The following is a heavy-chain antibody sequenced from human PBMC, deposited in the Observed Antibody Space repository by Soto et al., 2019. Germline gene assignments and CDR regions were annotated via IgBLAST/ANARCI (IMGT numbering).Heavy chain of an antibody. CDR2: ISAYNGNT. CDR3: AREDVDPYCSSTSCSSYYYYGMDV. Sequence: GASVKVSCKASGYTFTSYGISWVRQAPGQGLEWMGWISAYNGNTNYAQKLQGRVTMTTDTSTSTAYMELRSLRSDDTAVYYCAREDVDPYCSSTSCSSYYYYGMDVWGQGTTVTVSS. V-gene: IGHV1-18*01. CDR1: GYTFTSYG. J-gene: IGHJ6*02. D-gene: IGHD2-2*01.